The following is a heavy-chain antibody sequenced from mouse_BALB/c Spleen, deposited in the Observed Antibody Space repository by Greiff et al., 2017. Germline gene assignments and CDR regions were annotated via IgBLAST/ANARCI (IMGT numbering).Heavy chain of an antibody. V-gene: IGHV5-9-4*01. CDR2: ISSGGSYT. CDR3: ARGRYDFDY. D-gene: IGHD2-14*01. J-gene: IGHJ2*01. Sequence: EVKVVESGGGLVKPGGSLKLSCAASGFTFSSYAMSWVRQSPEKRLEWVAEISSGGSYTYYPDTVTGRFTISRDNAKNTLYLEMSSLRSEDTAMYYCARGRYDFDYWGQGTTLTVSS. CDR1: GFTFSSYA.